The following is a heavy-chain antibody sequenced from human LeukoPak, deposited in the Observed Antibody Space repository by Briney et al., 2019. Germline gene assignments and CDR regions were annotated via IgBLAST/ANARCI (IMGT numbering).Heavy chain of an antibody. D-gene: IGHD4-23*01. CDR1: GYTFTGYY. Sequence: ASVKVSCKASGYTFTGYYMHWVRQAPGQGLEWMGWINPNSGGTNYAQKFQGRVTMTRDTSISTAYMELSRLRSDDTAVYYCARVYGGNLGYYYYGMDVWGQGTTVTVSS. CDR3: ARVYGGNLGYYYYGMDV. J-gene: IGHJ6*02. CDR2: INPNSGGT. V-gene: IGHV1-2*02.